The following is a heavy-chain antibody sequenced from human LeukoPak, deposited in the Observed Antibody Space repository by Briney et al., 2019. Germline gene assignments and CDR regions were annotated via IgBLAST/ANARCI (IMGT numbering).Heavy chain of an antibody. V-gene: IGHV3-30-3*01. D-gene: IGHD1-7*01. CDR1: GFTFSDYA. CDR3: ARDYWWNYDY. CDR2: ISKDGSDK. Sequence: GGSLRLSCAASGFTFSDYAMHWVRQAPGKGLEWVAVISKDGSDKYYPGSVRGRFTISRDNSKNTIYLQMDSLSAEDTAIYYCARDYWWNYDYWGQGTLVTVSS. J-gene: IGHJ4*02.